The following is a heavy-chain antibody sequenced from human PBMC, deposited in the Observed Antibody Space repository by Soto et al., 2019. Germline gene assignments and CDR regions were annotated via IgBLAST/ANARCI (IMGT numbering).Heavy chain of an antibody. Sequence: SVKVSCKASGGTFSSYAISWVRQAPGQGLEWMGGIIPIFGTANYAQKFQGRVTITADKSTSTAYMELSSLRSEDTAVYYCARVEMVVVVAATVGDYYYGMDVWGQGTTVTVSS. J-gene: IGHJ6*02. D-gene: IGHD2-15*01. CDR1: GGTFSSYA. V-gene: IGHV1-69*06. CDR2: IIPIFGTA. CDR3: ARVEMVVVVAATVGDYYYGMDV.